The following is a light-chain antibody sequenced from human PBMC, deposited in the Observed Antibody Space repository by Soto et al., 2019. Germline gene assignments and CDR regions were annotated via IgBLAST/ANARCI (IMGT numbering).Light chain of an antibody. Sequence: QLVLTQSPSASASLGASVKLTCTLSSGHSSYAIAWHQQQPEKGPRYLMKLNSDGSHSKGDGISDRFSGSSSGAERYLTISSLQSEDEADYYCQTWGTGGVVFGGGTKLTVL. V-gene: IGLV4-69*01. CDR3: QTWGTGGVV. CDR2: LNSDGSH. J-gene: IGLJ2*01. CDR1: SGHSSYA.